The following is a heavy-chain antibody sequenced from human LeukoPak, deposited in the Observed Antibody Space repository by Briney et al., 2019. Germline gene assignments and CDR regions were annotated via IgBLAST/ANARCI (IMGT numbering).Heavy chain of an antibody. V-gene: IGHV1-46*01. J-gene: IGHJ6*02. Sequence: VTVSFTXXXYTFTSYYMHWVRQAPGQGVEWMGIINPSGGSTSYAQKFQGRVTMTRDTSTSTVYMELSSLRSEDTAVYYCARDKAVKNYYYGMDVWGQGTTVTVSS. CDR3: ARDKAVKNYYYGMDV. CDR1: XYTFTSYY. CDR2: INPSGGST.